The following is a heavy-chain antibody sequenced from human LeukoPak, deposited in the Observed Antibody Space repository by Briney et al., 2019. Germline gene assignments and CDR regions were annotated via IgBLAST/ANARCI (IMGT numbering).Heavy chain of an antibody. CDR1: GGSISSGSYY. CDR3: AREDYCSSTSCYTHLDY. V-gene: IGHV4-61*02. Sequence: PSETLSLTCTVSGGSISSGSYYWSWIRQPAGKGLEWIGRIYTSGSTNYNPSLKSRVTMSVGTSKNQFSLKLSSVTAADTAVYYCAREDYCSSTSCYTHLDYWGQGTLVTVSS. CDR2: IYTSGST. D-gene: IGHD2-2*02. J-gene: IGHJ4*02.